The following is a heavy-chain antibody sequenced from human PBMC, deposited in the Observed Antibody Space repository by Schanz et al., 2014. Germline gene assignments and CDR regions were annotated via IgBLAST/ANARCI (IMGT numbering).Heavy chain of an antibody. CDR1: GGTFSSYS. CDR3: ARAFGGYDPAGALDY. J-gene: IGHJ4*02. CDR2: INPSGGGT. D-gene: IGHD5-12*01. V-gene: IGHV1-46*01. Sequence: QVQLVQSGAEVKKPGSSVKVSCKASGGTFSSYSISWVRQAPGQGLEWMGIINPSGGGTSYALRFQDRVTVTRDTSTSTVYMELSSLRSEDTAVYYCARAFGGYDPAGALDYWGQGTLVTVSS.